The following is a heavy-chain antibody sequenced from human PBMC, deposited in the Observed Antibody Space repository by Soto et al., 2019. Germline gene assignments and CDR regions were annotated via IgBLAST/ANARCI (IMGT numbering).Heavy chain of an antibody. Sequence: QVQLVESGGGVVQHGRSLRLSCAASGFTFSSYAMHWGRQAPGKGLEWVAVISYDGSNKYYADSVKGRFTISRDNSKNTLYLQMNSQIAEDTAVYYCARGQGAPGMGHCFEYWGQGTLVTVSS. J-gene: IGHJ4*02. CDR2: ISYDGSNK. CDR1: GFTFSSYA. CDR3: ARGQGAPGMGHCFEY. V-gene: IGHV3-30-3*01.